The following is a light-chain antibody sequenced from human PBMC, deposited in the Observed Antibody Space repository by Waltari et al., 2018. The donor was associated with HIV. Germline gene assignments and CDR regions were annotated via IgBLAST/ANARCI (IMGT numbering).Light chain of an antibody. CDR2: KDS. V-gene: IGLV3-25*03. Sequence: SYELTQPPSVSVPPGQTARNTCSGDALPKQYAYWYQQKPGQAPMLIIYKDSERPSGIPERISGASSGTAVTLTIGEVQAEDEADYYCQSVDNSGTFWVFGGGTKLTVL. CDR1: ALPKQY. CDR3: QSVDNSGTFWV. J-gene: IGLJ3*02.